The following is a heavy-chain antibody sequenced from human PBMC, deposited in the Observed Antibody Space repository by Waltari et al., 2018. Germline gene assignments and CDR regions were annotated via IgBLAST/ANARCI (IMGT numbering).Heavy chain of an antibody. CDR1: GYSISSGYY. V-gene: IGHV4-38-2*02. D-gene: IGHD3-3*01. CDR2: IYPSGRS. J-gene: IGHJ3*02. Sequence: QVQLQESGPGLVKPSETLSLTCTVSGYSISSGYYWGWSRQPPGKGLEWIGSIYPSGRSYSTPSLNSRVTISVDTSKNQFSLKLSSVTAADTAVYYCARDAVDYDFWSGYYTRPEAFDIWGQGTMVTVSS. CDR3: ARDAVDYDFWSGYYTRPEAFDI.